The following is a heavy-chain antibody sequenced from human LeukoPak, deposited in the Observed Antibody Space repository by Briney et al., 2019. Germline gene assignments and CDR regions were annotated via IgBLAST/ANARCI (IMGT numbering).Heavy chain of an antibody. D-gene: IGHD3-16*01. J-gene: IGHJ4*02. CDR3: VKEGEGSVSH. CDR2: IYHTGNT. Sequence: SETLSLTCAVYGGSFSGYHWGWIRQPPGRGLEWIGSIYHTGNTYSNPSLRSRVTISMDKSKNQFSLKLSSVTAADTAIYYCVKEGEGSVSHWGQGTLVTVSS. CDR1: GGSFSGYH. V-gene: IGHV4-34*01.